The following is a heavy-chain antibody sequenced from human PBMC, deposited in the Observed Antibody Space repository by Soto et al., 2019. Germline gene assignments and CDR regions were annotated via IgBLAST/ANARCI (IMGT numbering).Heavy chain of an antibody. CDR2: IYYRGTS. V-gene: IGHV4-59*01. J-gene: IGHJ5*02. Sequence: SETLSLTCTVSGGSITGYYWSWFRQPPGKGLEWIGHIYYRGTSDYNPSLKSRVSMSVDTSRSQFSLRLSSVTAADTAVYYCARPSRVTADGSHWFDPWGHGTLVTVSS. CDR3: ARPSRVTADGSHWFDP. CDR1: GGSITGYY. D-gene: IGHD2-21*02.